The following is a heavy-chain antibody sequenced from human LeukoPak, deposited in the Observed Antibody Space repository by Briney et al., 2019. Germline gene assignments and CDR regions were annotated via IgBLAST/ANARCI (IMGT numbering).Heavy chain of an antibody. J-gene: IGHJ6*02. CDR1: GGTFSSYA. D-gene: IGHD2-15*01. Sequence: TSVKVSCKSSGGTFSSYAISWVRQPHAQGLEWMGRTIPSLGRANYAQNVQGRVTITADKSTSTAYMELSSLRAEDTAVYYCARVGLNSSMYGMDVWGQGTTVTVSS. CDR3: ARVGLNSSMYGMDV. CDR2: TIPSLGRA. V-gene: IGHV1-69*04.